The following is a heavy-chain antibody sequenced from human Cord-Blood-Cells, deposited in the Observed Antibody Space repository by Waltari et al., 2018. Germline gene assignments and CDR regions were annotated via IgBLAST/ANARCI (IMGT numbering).Heavy chain of an antibody. V-gene: IGHV4-39*01. J-gene: IGHJ4*02. Sequence: QLQLQESGPGLVKPSETLSLTCTVSGGSISSSSYYWGWIRQPPGKGLEWIGSIYYSGRPYYNPSLKSRVTISVDTSKNQFSLKLSSVTAADTAVYYCARQGRAAAEYFDYWGQGTLVTVSS. CDR1: GGSISSSSYY. D-gene: IGHD6-13*01. CDR3: ARQGRAAAEYFDY. CDR2: IYYSGRP.